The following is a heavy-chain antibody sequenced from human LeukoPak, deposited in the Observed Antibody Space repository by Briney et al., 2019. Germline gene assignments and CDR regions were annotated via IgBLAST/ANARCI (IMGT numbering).Heavy chain of an antibody. D-gene: IGHD5-18*01. Sequence: GGSLRLSCAASGFTFDDYGMSWVRQAPGKGLEWVSGINWNGGSTGYADFVKGRFTISRDNAKNSLYLQMNSLRAEDTAVYYCARARGYSYGYCFDYWGQGTLDAVSS. J-gene: IGHJ4*02. V-gene: IGHV3-20*04. CDR2: INWNGGST. CDR1: GFTFDDYG. CDR3: ARARGYSYGYCFDY.